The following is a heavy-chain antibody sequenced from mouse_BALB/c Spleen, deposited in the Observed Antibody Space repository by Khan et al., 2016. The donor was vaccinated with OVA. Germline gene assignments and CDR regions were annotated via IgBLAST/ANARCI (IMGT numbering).Heavy chain of an antibody. Sequence: EVQLQESGPGLVKPSQSLSLTCTVTDYSITSDFAWNWVRQFPGNKLEWMGYISFSGTTSYDPSLKSRLSITRDTSKNQFFLQLSSVNTEDTATYYCTRSVYYAYAYAMDYWGQGTSVTVSS. D-gene: IGHD2-2*01. V-gene: IGHV3-2*02. CDR3: TRSVYYAYAYAMDY. CDR2: ISFSGTT. CDR1: DYSITSDFA. J-gene: IGHJ4*01.